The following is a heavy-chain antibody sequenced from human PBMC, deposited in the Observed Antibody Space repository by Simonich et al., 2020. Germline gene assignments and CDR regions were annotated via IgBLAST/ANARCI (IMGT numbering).Heavy chain of an antibody. D-gene: IGHD3-22*01. J-gene: IGHJ3*02. Sequence: GGGLVQPGGSLRLSCAASGFTFSSYAMSWVRQAPGQGLEWVSAISGSCGSTYYADSVKGRFTISRDNSKNTLYLQMNSLRAEDTAVYYCAKDLGERITMIVVVIDAFDIWGQGTMVTVSS. CDR3: AKDLGERITMIVVVIDAFDI. CDR1: GFTFSSYA. CDR2: ISGSCGST. V-gene: IGHV3-23*01.